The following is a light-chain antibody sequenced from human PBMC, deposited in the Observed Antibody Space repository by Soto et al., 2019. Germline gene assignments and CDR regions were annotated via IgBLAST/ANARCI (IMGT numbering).Light chain of an antibody. CDR2: GAS. Sequence: EIVLTQSPGTLSLSPGESATLSCRASQSVSSSYLAWYQQRPGQAPRLLIYGASSRATGIPDRFSGSGSGTDFTLTISRLEPEDFAVYYCQQDGGSPPVTFGQGTKLEIK. CDR1: QSVSSSY. J-gene: IGKJ2*01. V-gene: IGKV3-20*01. CDR3: QQDGGSPPVT.